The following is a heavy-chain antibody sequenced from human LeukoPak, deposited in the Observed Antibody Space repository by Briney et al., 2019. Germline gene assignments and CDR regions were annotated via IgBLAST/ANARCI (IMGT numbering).Heavy chain of an antibody. CDR2: IYHSGST. Sequence: SETLSLTCAVSGGSISSGGYSWSWIRQPPGKGLEWIGYIYHSGSTYYNPSLKSRVTISVDRSKNQFSPKLSSVTAADTAVYYCARDNMVRGYNWFDPWGQGTLVTVSS. D-gene: IGHD3-10*01. CDR3: ARDNMVRGYNWFDP. V-gene: IGHV4-30-2*01. CDR1: GGSISSGGYS. J-gene: IGHJ5*02.